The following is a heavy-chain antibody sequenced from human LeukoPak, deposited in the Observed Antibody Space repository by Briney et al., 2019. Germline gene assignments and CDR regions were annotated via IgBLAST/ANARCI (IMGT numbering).Heavy chain of an antibody. CDR3: AKDTAVKTTVTTRGFVDI. D-gene: IGHD4-17*01. V-gene: IGHV3-9*03. CDR2: ISWNSGSI. J-gene: IGHJ3*02. Sequence: GRSLRLSCAASGFTFDDYAMHWVRQAPGKGLEWVSAISWNSGSIGYADSVKGRFTISRDNAKNSLYLQMNSLRAEDMALYYCAKDTAVKTTVTTRGFVDIWGQGTMVTVSS. CDR1: GFTFDDYA.